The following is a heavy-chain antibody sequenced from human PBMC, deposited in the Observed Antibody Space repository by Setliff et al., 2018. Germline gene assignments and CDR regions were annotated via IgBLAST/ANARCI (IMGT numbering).Heavy chain of an antibody. CDR2: INHSGST. CDR1: GGSFSTYY. Sequence: PSETLSLTCAVYGGSFSTYYWIWIRQPPGKGLEWIGEINHSGSTNYNPSLKSRVTISVDTSKNQFSLKLSSVTAADTALYYCARDGSGSYQGTDAFDIWGQGTMVTVSS. J-gene: IGHJ3*02. D-gene: IGHD1-26*01. V-gene: IGHV4-34*01. CDR3: ARDGSGSYQGTDAFDI.